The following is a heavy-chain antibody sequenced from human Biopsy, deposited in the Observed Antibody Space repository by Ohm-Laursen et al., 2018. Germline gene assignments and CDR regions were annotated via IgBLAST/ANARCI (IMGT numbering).Heavy chain of an antibody. Sequence: SVKVSCKASGFTFNRSAMQWVRQARGQRLEWIGWIIVGGGNTNYAQKFQERVTITRDMSTSPAYMELSSLRSEDTAVYYSASRPNCGGDCSSGFDYWGQGTLVTVSS. J-gene: IGHJ4*02. V-gene: IGHV1-58*02. CDR1: GFTFNRSA. D-gene: IGHD2-21*02. CDR3: ASRPNCGGDCSSGFDY. CDR2: IIVGGGNT.